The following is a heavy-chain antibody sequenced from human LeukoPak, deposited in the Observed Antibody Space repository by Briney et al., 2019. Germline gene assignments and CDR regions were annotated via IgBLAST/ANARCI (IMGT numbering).Heavy chain of an antibody. Sequence: SETLSRTCTVPGGSIGRDYWSWIRQPPGKGLERIGYIYTSGSPPYNPSLKSRDTISENTSKNQISLKLSSDTAADTAVYYCARQKAGNCFDPWGQGTPVTVSS. V-gene: IGHV4-4*09. D-gene: IGHD6-19*01. CDR3: ARQKAGNCFDP. CDR1: GGSIGRDY. CDR2: IYTSGSP. J-gene: IGHJ5*02.